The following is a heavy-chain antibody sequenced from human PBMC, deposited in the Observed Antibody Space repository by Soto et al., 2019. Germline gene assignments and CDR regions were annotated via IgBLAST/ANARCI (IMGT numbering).Heavy chain of an antibody. CDR3: AIEYSSGWFGS. Sequence: EVRLLESGGGLVQPGRSLRLSCAASGFTFSNYAMSWVHQAPGKGLEWVSAISGSGGSTYYADSLKGRFTISRDNSKNTLYLQMNSLRAEDTAVYYCAIEYSSGWFGSWGQGTLVTVSS. J-gene: IGHJ5*01. CDR1: GFTFSNYA. V-gene: IGHV3-23*01. CDR2: ISGSGGST. D-gene: IGHD6-19*01.